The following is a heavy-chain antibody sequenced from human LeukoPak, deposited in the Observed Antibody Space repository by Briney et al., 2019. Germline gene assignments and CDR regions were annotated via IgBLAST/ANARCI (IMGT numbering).Heavy chain of an antibody. CDR1: GGTFSSYA. CDR3: ARERNYYDSSGYYGLYI. V-gene: IGHV1-69*04. D-gene: IGHD3-22*01. CDR2: IIPILGIA. J-gene: IGHJ3*02. Sequence: ASVKVSCKASGGTFSSYAISWVRQAPGQGLEWMGRIIPILGIANYAQKFQGRVTITADKSTSTAYMELSSLRSEDTAVYYCARERNYYDSSGYYGLYIWGQGTMVTVSS.